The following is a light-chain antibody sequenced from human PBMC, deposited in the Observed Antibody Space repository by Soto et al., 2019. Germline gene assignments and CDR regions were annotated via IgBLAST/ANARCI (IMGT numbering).Light chain of an antibody. Sequence: DIQMTQSPSSLSASVGDRVTITCRASQSIDNFLGWYQKRPGKAPKLLIHGASTLQSGVPSRFSGSGSGTDFTLTISSLQPEDFATYYCQQSYSTLTWTFGQGTKVDIK. CDR3: QQSYSTLTWT. J-gene: IGKJ1*01. CDR2: GAS. CDR1: QSIDNF. V-gene: IGKV1-39*01.